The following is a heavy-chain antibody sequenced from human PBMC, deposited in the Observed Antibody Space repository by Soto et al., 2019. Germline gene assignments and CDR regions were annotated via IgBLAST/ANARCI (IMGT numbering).Heavy chain of an antibody. D-gene: IGHD3-9*01. CDR2: VSGTASRT. CDR1: GFTPTTTP. J-gene: IGHJ4*02. CDR3: ATSFRYFDN. V-gene: IGHV3-23*01. Sequence: GGSLRLSCAGAGFTPTTTPLSWVRQPPGKGLEWVATVSGTASRTYYVDSVKGRFFISRDNSKNTVTLQMNNLTIDDTAVYYCATSFRYFDNWGQGTRVTVSS.